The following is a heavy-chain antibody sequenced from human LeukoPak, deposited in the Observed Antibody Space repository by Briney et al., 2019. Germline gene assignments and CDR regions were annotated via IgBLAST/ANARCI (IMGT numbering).Heavy chain of an antibody. J-gene: IGHJ4*02. CDR2: ISGSGGST. V-gene: IGHV3-23*01. CDR3: AKGSGGSCYSALVY. CDR1: GFTFSNYA. D-gene: IGHD2-15*01. Sequence: GGSLRLSCAASGFTFSNYAMSWVRQAPGKGLEWVSVISGSGGSTYYADSVKGRFTISRDDSKNTLYLQMNSLRAEDTAVYFCAKGSGGSCYSALVYWGQGTPVTVSS.